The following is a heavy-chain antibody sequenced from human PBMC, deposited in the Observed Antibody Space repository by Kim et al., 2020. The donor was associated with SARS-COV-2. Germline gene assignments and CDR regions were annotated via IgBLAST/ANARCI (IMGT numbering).Heavy chain of an antibody. Sequence: ANYAQKFQGRVTITADKSTSTAYMELSSLRSEDTAVYYCAREGSGYYLDYWGQGTLVTVSS. D-gene: IGHD3-22*01. CDR3: AREGSGYYLDY. V-gene: IGHV1-69*04. J-gene: IGHJ4*02. CDR2: A.